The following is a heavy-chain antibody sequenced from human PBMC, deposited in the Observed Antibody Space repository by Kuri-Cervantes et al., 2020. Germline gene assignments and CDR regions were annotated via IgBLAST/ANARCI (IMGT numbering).Heavy chain of an antibody. CDR1: GGAISSYY. CDR2: IYYSGST. V-gene: IGHV4-59*01. Sequence: SETLSLTCSVSGGAISSYYWSWIRQPPGKGLEWIGCIYYSGSTNYNPSLKGRVTISIDTSKHQFSLKLSSVTAADTAVYYCASHMITFGGVIVADYWGQGTLVTVSS. CDR3: ASHMITFGGVIVADY. D-gene: IGHD3-16*02. J-gene: IGHJ4*02.